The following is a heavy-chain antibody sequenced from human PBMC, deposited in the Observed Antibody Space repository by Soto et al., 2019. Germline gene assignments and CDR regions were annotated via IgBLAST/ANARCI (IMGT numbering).Heavy chain of an antibody. D-gene: IGHD3-9*01. Sequence: PSETLSLTCKVSGGSVSSRSYYWGRIRQPPGKGLEWIGCIYYDGSTYYNPSLKSRVTISVDTSKNQFSLQLRFVTAADTALYFCARRVDAPRYFGLDVWGQGTTVTVSS. CDR3: ARRVDAPRYFGLDV. CDR2: IYYDGST. J-gene: IGHJ6*02. V-gene: IGHV4-39*01. CDR1: GGSVSSRSYY.